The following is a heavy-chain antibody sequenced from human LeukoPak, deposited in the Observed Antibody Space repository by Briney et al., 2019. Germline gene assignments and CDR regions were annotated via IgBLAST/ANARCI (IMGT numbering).Heavy chain of an antibody. CDR3: AGGNTWPGLSY. CDR2: IYTAGST. CDR1: GFTVSGNY. J-gene: IGHJ4*02. D-gene: IGHD6-25*01. V-gene: IGHV3-53*01. Sequence: GGSLRLSCAASGFTVSGNYMSWVRQAPGKGLEWVSVIYTAGSTYNADSVKGRFTISRDKSKNTLYLQMNALRAEDTAVYFCAGGNTWPGLSYWGQGTLLTVSS.